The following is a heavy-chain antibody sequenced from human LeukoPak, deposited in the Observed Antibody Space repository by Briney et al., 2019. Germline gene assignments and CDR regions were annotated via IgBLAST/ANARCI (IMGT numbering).Heavy chain of an antibody. J-gene: IGHJ4*02. V-gene: IGHV3-66*02. D-gene: IGHD1-26*01. CDR2: IYSGGST. CDR1: GFTVSSNY. Sequence: GGSLRLSCAASGFTVSSNYMSWVRQAPGKGLEWVSVIYSGGSTYYADSVKGRFTISRDSSKNTLYLQMNSLRAEDTAVYYCARDAGGSYGYIDYWGQGTLVTVSS. CDR3: ARDAGGSYGYIDY.